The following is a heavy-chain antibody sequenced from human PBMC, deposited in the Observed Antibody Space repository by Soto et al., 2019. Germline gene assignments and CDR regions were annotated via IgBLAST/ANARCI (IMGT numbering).Heavy chain of an antibody. J-gene: IGHJ3*02. CDR3: ARDEVVGGIAAAGTHAFDI. V-gene: IGHV4-59*01. D-gene: IGHD6-13*01. Sequence: KQSQTLSLTCTVSGGSISSYYWSWIRQPPWKGLEWIGYIYYSGSTNYNPSLKSRVTISVDTSKNQFSLKLSSVTAADTAVYYCARDEVVGGIAAAGTHAFDIWGQGTMVTVSS. CDR2: IYYSGST. CDR1: GGSISSYY.